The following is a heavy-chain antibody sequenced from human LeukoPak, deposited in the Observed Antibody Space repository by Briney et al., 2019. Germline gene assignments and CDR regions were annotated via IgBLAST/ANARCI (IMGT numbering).Heavy chain of an antibody. D-gene: IGHD3-10*01. J-gene: IGHJ4*02. CDR2: IYYSGST. Sequence: SETLSFTCTVSGGSISSYYWSWIRQPPGKGLEWIGYIYYSGSTNYNPSLKSRVTISVDTSKNQFSLKLSSVTAADTAVYYCASGRWFGELLDYWGQGTLVTVSS. CDR1: GGSISSYY. CDR3: ASGRWFGELLDY. V-gene: IGHV4-59*01.